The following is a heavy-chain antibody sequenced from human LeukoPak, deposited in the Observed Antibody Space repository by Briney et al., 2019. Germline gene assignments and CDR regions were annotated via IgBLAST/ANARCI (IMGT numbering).Heavy chain of an antibody. CDR2: IYSGGST. D-gene: IGHD1-20*01. CDR3: ARDRKGITGVFDY. CDR1: GFTVSSNY. J-gene: IGHJ4*02. Sequence: GGSLRLSCAASGFTVSSNYMSWVRQAPGKGLEWVSVIYSGGSTYYADSVKGRFTISRDNSKNTLYLQMNSLRAEDTAVYYCARDRKGITGVFDYWGQGTLVTVSS. V-gene: IGHV3-53*01.